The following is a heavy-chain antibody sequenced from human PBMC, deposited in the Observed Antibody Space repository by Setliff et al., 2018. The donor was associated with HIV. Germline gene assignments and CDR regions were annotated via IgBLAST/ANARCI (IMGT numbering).Heavy chain of an antibody. J-gene: IGHJ5*02. Sequence: SETLSLTCAVYGGSFSGYYWSWIRQPPGKGLEWIAEINHSGSTNYNPSLKSRVTISVDTSKNQFSLKLTSVTAADTAVYYCARDMMYHYDRSGSFGWFGPWGQGTQVTVSS. CDR1: GGSFSGYY. D-gene: IGHD3-22*01. V-gene: IGHV4-34*01. CDR3: ARDMMYHYDRSGSFGWFGP. CDR2: INHSGST.